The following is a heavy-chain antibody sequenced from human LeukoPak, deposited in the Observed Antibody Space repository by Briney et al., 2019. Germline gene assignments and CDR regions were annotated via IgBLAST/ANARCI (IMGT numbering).Heavy chain of an antibody. CDR2: ISGSGGST. CDR3: AKHFSSGWYRYYFDY. Sequence: GGSLRLSCAASGFTFSSYAMSWVRQAPGKGLEWVSAISGSGGSTYYADSVKGRFTISRDNSKNTLYLQMNSLRAEDTAVYYCAKHFSSGWYRYYFDYWGQGTLVIVSS. D-gene: IGHD6-19*01. V-gene: IGHV3-23*01. CDR1: GFTFSSYA. J-gene: IGHJ4*02.